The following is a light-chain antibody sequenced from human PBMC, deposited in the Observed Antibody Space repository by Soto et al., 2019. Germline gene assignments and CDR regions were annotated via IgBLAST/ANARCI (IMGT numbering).Light chain of an antibody. J-gene: IGKJ1*01. CDR3: QQYNNWPRT. CDR2: DAS. Sequence: IVMTQSAATLSVYPGERATLSCRTSQSVSTNLAWYQQNLGQAPRLLIYDASTRATGIPARFSGSGSGTEFTLTISSLQSEDFAVYYCQQYNNWPRTFGQGTKVEIK. CDR1: QSVSTN. V-gene: IGKV3-15*01.